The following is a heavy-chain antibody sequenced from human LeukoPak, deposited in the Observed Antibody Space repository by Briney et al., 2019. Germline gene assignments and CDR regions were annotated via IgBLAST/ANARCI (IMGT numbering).Heavy chain of an antibody. J-gene: IGHJ5*02. Sequence: SQTLSLTCAISRDSVSSNSVTWNWIRQSPSRGLEWLGRTYYRSTLYNDYAVSVRGRITVNPDTSKNQFSLHLNSVTPEDTAVYYCARRLTQYDCFDPWGQGILVTVSS. D-gene: IGHD2-2*01. CDR1: RDSVSSNSVT. CDR3: ARRLTQYDCFDP. V-gene: IGHV6-1*01. CDR2: TYYRSTLYN.